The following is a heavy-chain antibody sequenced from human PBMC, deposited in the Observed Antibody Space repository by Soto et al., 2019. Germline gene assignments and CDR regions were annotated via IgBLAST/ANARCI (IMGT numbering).Heavy chain of an antibody. V-gene: IGHV4-39*01. D-gene: IGHD2-21*02. CDR3: ARFSEVTAVGYYFDF. J-gene: IGHJ4*02. Sequence: SETLSLTCTVSGDSISSSSYYWGWIRQSPGKGLEWIGSIFHSGSTYYNPSLKSRVTISVDTSKIQFSLKLSSVTAADTAVYYCARFSEVTAVGYYFDFWGQGTLVTVSS. CDR1: GDSISSSSYY. CDR2: IFHSGST.